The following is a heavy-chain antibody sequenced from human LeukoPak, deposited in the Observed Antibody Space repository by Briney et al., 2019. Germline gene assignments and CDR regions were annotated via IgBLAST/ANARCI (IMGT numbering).Heavy chain of an antibody. Sequence: GGSLRLSCAASGFTFSSYGMHWVRQAPGKGLEWLAVISYDGSNKYYADSVKGRFTISRDNSKNTLYLQMNSLRAEDTAVYYCAKSPHYGSGSYAYYYGMDVWGQGTTVTVSS. D-gene: IGHD3-10*01. CDR3: AKSPHYGSGSYAYYYGMDV. CDR2: ISYDGSNK. V-gene: IGHV3-30*18. J-gene: IGHJ6*02. CDR1: GFTFSSYG.